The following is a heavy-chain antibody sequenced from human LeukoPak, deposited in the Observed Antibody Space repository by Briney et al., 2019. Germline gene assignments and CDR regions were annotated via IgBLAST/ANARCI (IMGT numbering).Heavy chain of an antibody. V-gene: IGHV3-66*01. CDR3: ARGGYSYGYFDY. CDR1: GFTVSSNY. Sequence: GGSLRLSCAASGFTVSSNYMSWVRQAPGKGLEWVSVIYSGGSTYYAASVKGRFTISRDNSKSTLYLQMNSLRAEDTAVYYCARGGYSYGYFDYWGQGTLVTVSS. J-gene: IGHJ4*02. D-gene: IGHD5-18*01. CDR2: IYSGGST.